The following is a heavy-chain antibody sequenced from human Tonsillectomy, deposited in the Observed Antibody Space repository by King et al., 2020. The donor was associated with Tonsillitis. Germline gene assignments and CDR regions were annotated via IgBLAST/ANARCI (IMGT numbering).Heavy chain of an antibody. V-gene: IGHV3-74*01. J-gene: IGHJ6*02. Sequence: VQLVESGGGLVQPGGSLRLSCAASGFTFSGYWMHWVRQAPGKGLVWVSRINSDGSSTSYADSVKGRFTISRDNAKNTLYLQMNSLRAEDTAVYYCARDPPEYGDYRSGMDVWGQGTTVTVSS. CDR3: ARDPPEYGDYRSGMDV. CDR2: INSDGSST. CDR1: GFTFSGYW. D-gene: IGHD4-17*01.